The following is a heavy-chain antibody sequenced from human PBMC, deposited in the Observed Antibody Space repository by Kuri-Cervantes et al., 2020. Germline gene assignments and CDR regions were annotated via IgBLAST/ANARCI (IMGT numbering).Heavy chain of an antibody. V-gene: IGHV4-31*03. J-gene: IGHJ4*02. CDR2: IYYSGST. D-gene: IGHD3-3*01. CDR1: GGSISSGGYY. CDR3: ARARSRDFFGAFLDY. Sequence: LRLSCTVSGGSISSGGYYWSWIRQHPGKGLEWIGYIYYSGSTYYNPSLKSRVTISVDTSKNQFSLKLSSVTAADTAVYYCARARSRDFFGAFLDYWGQGTLVTVSS.